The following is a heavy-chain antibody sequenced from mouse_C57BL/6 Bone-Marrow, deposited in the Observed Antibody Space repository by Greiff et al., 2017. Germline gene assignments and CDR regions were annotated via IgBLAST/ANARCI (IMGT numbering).Heavy chain of an antibody. J-gene: IGHJ3*01. Sequence: QVTLKGSGPGILQPSQTLSLTCSFSGFSLSTFGMGVGWIRQPSGKGLEWLAHIWWDDDKYYNPALKSRLTISKDTSKNLVFLKIANVDTSDTATYYCARIAKRRGCAYWGQGTLVTVSA. CDR3: ARIAKRRGCAY. CDR2: IWWDDDK. D-gene: IGHD1-3*01. CDR1: GFSLSTFGMG. V-gene: IGHV8-8*01.